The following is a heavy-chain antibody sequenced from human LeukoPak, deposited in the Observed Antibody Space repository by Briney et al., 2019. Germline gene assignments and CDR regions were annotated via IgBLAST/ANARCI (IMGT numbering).Heavy chain of an antibody. V-gene: IGHV3-21*01. D-gene: IGHD3-22*01. CDR3: QRGGVTMSY. J-gene: IGHJ4*02. CDR2: ISSSSSYI. Sequence: GGSLSLSCAVSGLTFSSYSMNWVRHAPGKGREWVSSISSSSSYIYYADSVKGRFTISRDNAKNSLYLKMNSMRAEDTAVYYCQRGGVTMSYWGQGTLVTASS. CDR1: GLTFSSYS.